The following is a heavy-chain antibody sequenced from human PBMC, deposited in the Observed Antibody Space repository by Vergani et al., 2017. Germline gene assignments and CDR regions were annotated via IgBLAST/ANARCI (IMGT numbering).Heavy chain of an antibody. J-gene: IGHJ6*02. D-gene: IGHD6-13*01. CDR1: GGSFSGYY. CDR2: ISSSSSYI. CDR3: ARDIRQIAAAGRGRDYYYGMDV. V-gene: IGHV3-21*01. Sequence: VQLQQWGAGLLKPSETLSLTCAVYGGSFSGYYWSWIRQPPGQGLEWVSSISSSSSYIYYADSVKGRFTISRDNAKNSLYLQMNSLRAEDTAVYYCARDIRQIAAAGRGRDYYYGMDVWGQGTTVTVSS.